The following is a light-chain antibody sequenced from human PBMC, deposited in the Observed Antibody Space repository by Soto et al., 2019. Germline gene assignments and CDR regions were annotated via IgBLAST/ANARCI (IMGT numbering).Light chain of an antibody. Sequence: EIVLTQSPGTLSLSPGERATLSCRASQSVSSSYLAWYQQKPGQAPRLLIYGASSRATCISDRFSGSGSGTDFTLTITRLEPEDFAVYYCQQYGSSRWTFGQGTKVEIK. CDR1: QSVSSSY. CDR3: QQYGSSRWT. CDR2: GAS. V-gene: IGKV3-20*01. J-gene: IGKJ1*01.